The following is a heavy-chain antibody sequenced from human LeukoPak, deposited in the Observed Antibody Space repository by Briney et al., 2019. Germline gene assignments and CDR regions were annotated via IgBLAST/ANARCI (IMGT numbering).Heavy chain of an antibody. CDR1: GYTFSSYG. V-gene: IGHV1-18*01. CDR2: ISVYNGNT. CDR3: ARDQYDSVWDSHRPYFDY. D-gene: IGHD3-16*02. Sequence: ASVKVSCKASGYTFSSYGISWVRQAPGQGLEWMGWISVYNGNTKYAQKFQGRVTMTTDTFTSTAYMEVTSLRSDGTAVYYCARDQYDSVWDSHRPYFDYWGQGTLVTVSS. J-gene: IGHJ4*02.